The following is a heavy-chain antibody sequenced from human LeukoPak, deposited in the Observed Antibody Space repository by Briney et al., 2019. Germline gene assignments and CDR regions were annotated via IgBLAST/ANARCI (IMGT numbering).Heavy chain of an antibody. J-gene: IGHJ4*02. D-gene: IGHD3-22*01. CDR2: IYYSGST. Sequence: SQTLSLTCTVSGDSISSGDSYWSWIRQPPGTGLEWIGSIYYSGSTYYNPSLKSRVTVSVDTSKDEFSLKLSSVTAADTAIYYCAGAGQYHHNSAGYSPDYWGQGTLVTVSS. CDR3: AGAGQYHHNSAGYSPDY. V-gene: IGHV4-30-4*01. CDR1: GDSISSGDSY.